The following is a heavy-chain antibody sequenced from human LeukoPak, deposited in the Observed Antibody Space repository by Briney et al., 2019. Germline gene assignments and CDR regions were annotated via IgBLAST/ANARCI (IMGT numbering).Heavy chain of an antibody. CDR2: INHSGST. J-gene: IGHJ5*02. CDR3: ARGRLWGSSWYIHWFDP. D-gene: IGHD6-13*01. Sequence: PSETLSLTCAVYGGSFSGYYWSWIRQPPGEGLEWIGEINHSGSTNYNPSLKSRVTISVDTSKNQFSLKLSSVTAADTAVYYCARGRLWGSSWYIHWFDPWGQGTLVTVSS. V-gene: IGHV4-34*01. CDR1: GGSFSGYY.